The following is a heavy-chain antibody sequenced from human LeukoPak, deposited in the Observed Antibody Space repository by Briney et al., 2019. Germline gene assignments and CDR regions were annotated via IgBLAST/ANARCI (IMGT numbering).Heavy chain of an antibody. CDR2: INPSGGST. Sequence: ASVTVSCKASGYTFTSYYIHWVRQAPGQRFEWMGIINPSGGSTSYAQKFQGRVTMTRDTSTSTVYMELISLRSEDTAVYYCASLRYSSGWLGYFQHWGQGTLVTVSS. CDR1: GYTFTSYY. D-gene: IGHD6-19*01. CDR3: ASLRYSSGWLGYFQH. J-gene: IGHJ1*01. V-gene: IGHV1-46*01.